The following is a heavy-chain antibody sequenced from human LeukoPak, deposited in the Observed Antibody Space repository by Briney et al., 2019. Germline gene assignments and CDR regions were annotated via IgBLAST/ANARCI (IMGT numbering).Heavy chain of an antibody. V-gene: IGHV1-69*13. CDR2: VIPIFGTA. Sequence: SVKVSCKTSGGTFSSYTISWVRQAPGQGLEWMGGVIPIFGTANYAQKFQGRVTITADESTSTVYMELSSLRSEDTAVYYCARNRRVVRGVIIVENYYYYMDVWGKGTTVTISS. J-gene: IGHJ6*03. CDR1: GGTFSSYT. D-gene: IGHD3-10*01. CDR3: ARNRRVVRGVIIVENYYYYMDV.